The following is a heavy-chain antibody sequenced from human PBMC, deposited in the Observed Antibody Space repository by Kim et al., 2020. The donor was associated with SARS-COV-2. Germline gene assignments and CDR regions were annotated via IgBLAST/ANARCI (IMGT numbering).Heavy chain of an antibody. D-gene: IGHD6-13*01. CDR3: ARESGQQLTPGDYYYYTDV. V-gene: IGHV4-59*01. CDR1: GGSISSYY. J-gene: IGHJ6*03. Sequence: SETLSLTCTVSGGSISSYYWSWIRQPPGKGLEWIGYIYYSGSTNYNPSLKSRVTISVDTSKNQFSLKLSSVTAADTAVYYCARESGQQLTPGDYYYYTDVRGEGNTVTVS. CDR2: IYYSGST.